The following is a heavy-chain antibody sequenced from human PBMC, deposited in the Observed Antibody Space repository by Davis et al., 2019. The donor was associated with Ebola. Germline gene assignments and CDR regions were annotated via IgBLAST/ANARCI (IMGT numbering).Heavy chain of an antibody. Sequence: ASVKVSCKASGYTFTSYGISWVRQAPGQGLEWMGWISAYNGNTNYAQKLQGRVTMTTDTSTSTAYMELSSLRSEDTAVYYCARDQGATILNYYYGMDVWGQGTTVTVSS. CDR2: ISAYNGNT. D-gene: IGHD5-12*01. CDR3: ARDQGATILNYYYGMDV. CDR1: GYTFTSYG. V-gene: IGHV1-18*01. J-gene: IGHJ6*02.